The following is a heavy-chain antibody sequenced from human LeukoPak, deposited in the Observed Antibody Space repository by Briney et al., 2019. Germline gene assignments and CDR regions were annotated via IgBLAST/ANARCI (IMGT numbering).Heavy chain of an antibody. J-gene: IGHJ4*02. Sequence: GGSLRLSCAASGFTFSSYWMSWVRQAPGKGLEWVANIKQDGSEKYYVDSVKGRFTISRDNAKNSLYLQMNSLRAEDTALYYCAKDRDYGDYGGFDYWGQGTLVTVSS. CDR1: GFTFSSYW. CDR2: IKQDGSEK. D-gene: IGHD4-17*01. CDR3: AKDRDYGDYGGFDY. V-gene: IGHV3-7*03.